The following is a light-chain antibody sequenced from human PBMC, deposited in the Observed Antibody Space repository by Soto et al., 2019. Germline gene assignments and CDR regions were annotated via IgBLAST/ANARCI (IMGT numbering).Light chain of an antibody. V-gene: IGKV1-6*01. CDR1: QHIRND. CDR3: LQDYAFPWT. Sequence: ALRMTQSPSSLSASVGDRVTITCRASQHIRNDLGWYQQKPGRAPKLLIYSSSTLQSGVPSRFNGSGSGTEFPLSISSLQPEDFATYYCLQDYAFPWTFGQGTNVEVK. J-gene: IGKJ1*01. CDR2: SSS.